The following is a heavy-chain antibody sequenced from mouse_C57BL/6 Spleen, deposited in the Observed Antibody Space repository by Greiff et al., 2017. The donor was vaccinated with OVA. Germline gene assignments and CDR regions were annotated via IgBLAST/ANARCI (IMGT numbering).Heavy chain of an antibody. CDR3: ARSSLYSDYVSYFDY. V-gene: IGHV1-7*01. CDR2: INPSSGYT. Sequence: VQLQQSGAELAKPGASVKLSCKASGYTFTSYWMHWVKQRPGQGLEWIGYINPSSGYTKYNQKFKDKSTLTADKSSSTAYMQRSSLTYEDSAVYYGARSSLYSDYVSYFDYWGQGTTRTVSS. CDR1: GYTFTSYW. D-gene: IGHD2-13*01. J-gene: IGHJ2*01.